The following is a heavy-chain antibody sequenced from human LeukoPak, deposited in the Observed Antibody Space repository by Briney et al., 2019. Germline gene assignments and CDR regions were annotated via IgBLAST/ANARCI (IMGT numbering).Heavy chain of an antibody. V-gene: IGHV3-49*03. CDR1: GFTFGDYA. CDR2: IRSKAYGGTT. CDR3: TRDQGTPGYYGMDV. Sequence: GGSLRLSCTASGFTFGDYAMSWFRQAPGKGLEWVGFIRSKAYGGTTEYAASVKGRFTISRDDSKSVAYLQMNSLKTEDTAVYYCTRDQGTPGYYGMDVWGQGTTVTVSS. D-gene: IGHD1-1*01. J-gene: IGHJ6*02.